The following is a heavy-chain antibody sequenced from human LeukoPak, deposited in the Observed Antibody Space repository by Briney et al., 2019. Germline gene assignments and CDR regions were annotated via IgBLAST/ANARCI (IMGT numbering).Heavy chain of an antibody. CDR3: ARGGTVTTATTDAFDI. Sequence: GGSLGLSCAASGFTVSSNYMSWVRQAPGKGLEWVSVIYSGGSTYYADSVKGRFTISRDNSKNTLYLQMNSLRAEDTAVYYCARGGTVTTATTDAFDIWGQGTMVTVSS. V-gene: IGHV3-66*01. CDR1: GFTVSSNY. J-gene: IGHJ3*02. CDR2: IYSGGST. D-gene: IGHD4-17*01.